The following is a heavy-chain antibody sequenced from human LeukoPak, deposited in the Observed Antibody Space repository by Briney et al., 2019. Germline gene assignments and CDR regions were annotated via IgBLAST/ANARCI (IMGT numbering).Heavy chain of an antibody. CDR3: ARIISGVSYFDS. J-gene: IGHJ4*02. CDR1: GGSISSHY. V-gene: IGHV4-59*11. Sequence: SETLSLTCTVSGGSISSHYWTWVRQPPGKGLEWIGYMSYSGTTNYNPSLKSRVTISVDTYKSQFSLRLNSVTAADTAVYYCARIISGVSYFDSWGQGTLVTVSS. CDR2: MSYSGTT. D-gene: IGHD3-3*01.